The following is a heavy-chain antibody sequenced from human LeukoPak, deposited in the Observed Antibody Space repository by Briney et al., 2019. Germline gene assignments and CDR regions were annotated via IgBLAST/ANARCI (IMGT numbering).Heavy chain of an antibody. D-gene: IGHD2-2*02. V-gene: IGHV1-24*01. CDR3: ARGSLNSRYCSSTSCYMTYYYGMDV. CDR2: FDPEDGET. J-gene: IGHJ6*02. CDR1: GYTLTELS. Sequence: TSVKVSCKVSGYTLTELSMHWVRQAPGKGLEWMGGFDPEDGETIYAQKFQGGVTMTEDTSTDTAYMELSSLRSEDTAVYYCARGSLNSRYCSSTSCYMTYYYGMDVWGQGTTVTVSS.